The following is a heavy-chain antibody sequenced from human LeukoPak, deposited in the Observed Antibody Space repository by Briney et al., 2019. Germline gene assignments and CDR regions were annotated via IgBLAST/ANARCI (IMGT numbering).Heavy chain of an antibody. Sequence: MTSETLSLTCTVSGGSINNYYWSWIRQPPGKGLEWIGYIYYSGSTNYNPSLKSRVTISVDTSKNQFSLKLSSVTAADTAVYYCARGSPNDAFDIWGQGTMVTVSS. J-gene: IGHJ3*02. CDR2: IYYSGST. CDR3: ARGSPNDAFDI. V-gene: IGHV4-59*01. CDR1: GGSINNYY. D-gene: IGHD6-13*01.